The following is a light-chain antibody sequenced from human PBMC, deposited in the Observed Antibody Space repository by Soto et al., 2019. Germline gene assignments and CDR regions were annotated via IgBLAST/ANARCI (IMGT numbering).Light chain of an antibody. CDR1: SSDVGSYNL. CDR3: CSYAGSSTWV. V-gene: IGLV2-23*01. Sequence: QSVLTQPASVSGSPGQSITISCTGTSSDVGSYNLVSWYQQHPGKAPKLMINEGSKRPSGVSNRFSGSKSGNTASLTISGLQAEDEADYYCCSYAGSSTWVFGGWTKLTVL. CDR2: EGS. J-gene: IGLJ3*02.